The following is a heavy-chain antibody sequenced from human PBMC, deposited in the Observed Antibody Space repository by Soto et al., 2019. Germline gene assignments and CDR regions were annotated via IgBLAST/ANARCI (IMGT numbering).Heavy chain of an antibody. CDR2: IYYSGST. J-gene: IGHJ5*02. D-gene: IGHD3-3*01. V-gene: IGHV4-61*01. CDR1: GGSVSSGSYY. CDR3: ARESWTVSWFDP. Sequence: QVQLQESGPGLVKPSETLSLTCTVSGGSVSSGSYYWSWIRQPPGKGLEWIGYIYYSGSTNYNPSLKSRVTISVDTSKNQFSLKLSSVTAADTAVYYCARESWTVSWFDPWGQGTLVTVSS.